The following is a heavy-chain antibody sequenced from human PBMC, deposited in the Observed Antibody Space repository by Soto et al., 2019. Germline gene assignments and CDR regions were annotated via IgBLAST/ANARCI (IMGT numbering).Heavy chain of an antibody. CDR1: GYTFSNYY. J-gene: IGHJ4*02. Sequence: ASVKVSCKGAGYTFSNYYMHWVRQAPGQGLEWMGIINPSGDSTSYAQEFQGRVTMTRETSTSTLYMQLTSLRPEDTAVYYCAKAPYGSGWVRSHLDTWGQGVLVTVSS. D-gene: IGHD6-19*01. CDR3: AKAPYGSGWVRSHLDT. CDR2: INPSGDST. V-gene: IGHV1-46*01.